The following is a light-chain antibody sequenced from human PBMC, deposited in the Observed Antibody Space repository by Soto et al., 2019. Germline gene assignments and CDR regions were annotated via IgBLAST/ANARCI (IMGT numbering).Light chain of an antibody. CDR2: GVT. V-gene: IGLV2-8*01. Sequence: QSALTQPPSASGSPGQSVTISCTGTSSDVGAYDCVSWYQQHPGKAPRLMIYGVTKRPSGVPDRFSGSKSGNTASLTVSGLQAEDEADYYCSSFTGSSTLYVFGSGTKVTVL. CDR3: SSFTGSSTLYV. J-gene: IGLJ1*01. CDR1: SSDVGAYDC.